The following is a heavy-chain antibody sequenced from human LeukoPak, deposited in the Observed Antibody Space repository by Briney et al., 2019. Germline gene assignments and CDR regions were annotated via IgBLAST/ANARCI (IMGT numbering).Heavy chain of an antibody. V-gene: IGHV1-46*01. CDR1: GYTFTKYY. CDR2: INLSGGST. J-gene: IGHJ3*02. D-gene: IGHD5-18*01. Sequence: GASVKVPYMASGYTFTKYYILEVRQAPGQGLEWMGLINLSGGSTSHAQKFQGRVTMTRDTSTTTVYMELRSLRSQDTAVYYCAVAYSYGWFTFNIWGQG. CDR3: AVAYSYGWFTFNI.